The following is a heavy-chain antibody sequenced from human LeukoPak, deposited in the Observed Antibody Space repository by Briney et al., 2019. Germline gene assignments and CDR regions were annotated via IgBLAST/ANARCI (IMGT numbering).Heavy chain of an antibody. CDR1: GYTLTELS. D-gene: IGHD4-23*01. Sequence: SVKVSCKVSGYTLTELSMHWVRQAPGQGLEWMGGIIPIFGTANYAQKFQGRVTITTDESTSTAYMELSSLRSEDTAVYYCARGITPGFGYYYYYYMDVWGKGTTVTVSS. J-gene: IGHJ6*03. V-gene: IGHV1-69*05. CDR2: IIPIFGTA. CDR3: ARGITPGFGYYYYYYMDV.